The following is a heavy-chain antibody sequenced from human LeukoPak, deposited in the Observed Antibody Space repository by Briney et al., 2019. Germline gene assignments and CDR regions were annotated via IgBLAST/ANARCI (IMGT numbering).Heavy chain of an antibody. CDR2: ISVYNGIT. D-gene: IGHD4-17*01. CDR1: GYTFTSYG. V-gene: IGHV1-18*01. CDR3: ARGPPVFTVSRGDY. Sequence: ASVKVSCKASGYTFTSYGINWVRQAPGQGLEWMGWISVYNGITNYAQILQGRVTMTADRSTSTAYMELGSLRSDDTAVYYCARGPPVFTVSRGDYWGQGTLVTVSS. J-gene: IGHJ4*02.